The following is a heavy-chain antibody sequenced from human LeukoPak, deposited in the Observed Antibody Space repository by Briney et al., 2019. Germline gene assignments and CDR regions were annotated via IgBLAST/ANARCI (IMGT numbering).Heavy chain of an antibody. CDR1: GSTFSDYG. Sequence: GGSLRLSCAASGSTFSDYGMHWVRQAPGKGLEWVAVISYDGSNKYSADSVKGRFTISRDNSKNTLYLQMNSLRAEDTAVYYCAKDEDYGDYVLSYWGQGTLVTVSS. V-gene: IGHV3-30*18. J-gene: IGHJ4*02. D-gene: IGHD4-17*01. CDR3: AKDEDYGDYVLSY. CDR2: ISYDGSNK.